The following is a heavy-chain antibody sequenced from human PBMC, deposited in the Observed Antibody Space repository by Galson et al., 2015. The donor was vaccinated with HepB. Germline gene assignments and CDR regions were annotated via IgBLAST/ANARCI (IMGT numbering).Heavy chain of an antibody. V-gene: IGHV1-18*01. J-gene: IGHJ5*02. CDR2: ISAYNGNT. D-gene: IGHD3-22*01. CDR3: ARVEYYYDSSGYYRGGNWFDP. Sequence: SVKVSCKASGYTFTSYGISWVRQAPGQGLEWMGWISAYNGNTNYAQKLQGRVTMTTDTSTSTAYVELRSLRSDDTAVYYCARVEYYYDSSGYYRGGNWFDPWGQGTLVTVSS. CDR1: GYTFTSYG.